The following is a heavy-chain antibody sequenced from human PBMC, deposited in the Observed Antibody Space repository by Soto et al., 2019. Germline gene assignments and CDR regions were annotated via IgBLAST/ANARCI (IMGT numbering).Heavy chain of an antibody. J-gene: IGHJ4*02. CDR1: VFNFAAYT. CDR2: IRRIAYGGTT. V-gene: IGHV3-49*04. Sequence: SLRLSCSSSVFNFAAYTMSCVRLTPGKGLEWVGFIRRIAYGGTTDYAASVKGRFTISRDDSRKIVYLQMSRLKIEDTAVYYCSRSPPIDFDAWGQGTLVTGSS. CDR3: SRSPPIDFDA.